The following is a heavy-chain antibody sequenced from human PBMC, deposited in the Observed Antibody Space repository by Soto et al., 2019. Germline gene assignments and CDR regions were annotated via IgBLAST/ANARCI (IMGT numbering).Heavy chain of an antibody. D-gene: IGHD3-22*01. J-gene: IGHJ4*02. V-gene: IGHV3-74*01. CDR1: GFTLSKYW. CDR3: AKDRSDYYDSSGYYGGLGY. Sequence: GGSLRLSCAASGFTLSKYWMHWVRQAPGQGLVWVSRINSDGTSTGYADSVKGRFTISRDNSKNTLYLQMNSLRAEDTAVYYCAKDRSDYYDSSGYYGGLGYWGQGTLVTSPQ. CDR2: INSDGTST.